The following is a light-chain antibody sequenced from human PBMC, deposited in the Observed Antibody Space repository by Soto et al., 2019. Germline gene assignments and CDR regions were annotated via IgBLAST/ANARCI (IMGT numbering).Light chain of an antibody. CDR3: QQTYTTPEIT. J-gene: IGKJ5*01. V-gene: IGKV1-39*01. CDR1: QSISIY. CDR2: GAS. Sequence: DIQMTHSPSSLSASVGDRVTITCRASQSISIYLNWYQLKPGKAPNLLLYGASYLKSGVPTRFSGSGSGTDFTLTIRSLQPEDFAIFYCQQTYTTPEITFGQGTRLDIK.